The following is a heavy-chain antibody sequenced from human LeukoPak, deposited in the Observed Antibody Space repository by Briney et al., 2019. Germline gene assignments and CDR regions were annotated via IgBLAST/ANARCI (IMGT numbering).Heavy chain of an antibody. D-gene: IGHD7-27*01. J-gene: IGHJ5*02. CDR3: ARVNWGFYWFDP. CDR2: ISAYNGNT. Sequence: ASVKVSCKASGYTFTSYGISWVRQAPGQGLEWMGWISAYNGNTNYAQKLQGRVTMTTDTSTSTAYMELRSLRSDDTAVYSCARVNWGFYWFDPWGQGPLVTVSS. CDR1: GYTFTSYG. V-gene: IGHV1-18*01.